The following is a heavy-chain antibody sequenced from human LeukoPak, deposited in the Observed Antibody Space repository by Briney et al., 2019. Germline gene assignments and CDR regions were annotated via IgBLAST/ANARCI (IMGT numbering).Heavy chain of an antibody. CDR2: IIPILGIA. V-gene: IGHV1-69*04. Sequence: SVKVSCKAAGGTFSSYAISWVRQAPGQGLEWMGRIIPILGIANYAQKFQGRVTITADKSTSTAYMELSSLRSEDTAVYYCARVDYPTDIPCAFDIWGQGTMVTVSS. J-gene: IGHJ3*02. CDR1: GGTFSSYA. D-gene: IGHD2-15*01. CDR3: ARVDYPTDIPCAFDI.